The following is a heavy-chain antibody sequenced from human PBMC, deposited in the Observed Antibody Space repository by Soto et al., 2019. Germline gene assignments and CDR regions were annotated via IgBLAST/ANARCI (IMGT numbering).Heavy chain of an antibody. CDR2: IYYSGST. CDR1: GGSISSYY. J-gene: IGHJ4*02. Sequence: SETLSLTCTVSGGSISSYYWSWIRQPPGKGLEWIGYIYYSGSTNYNPSLKSRVTISVDTSKNQFSLKLSSVTAADTAVYYCARHGAGFYYGSGSYYNFDYWGQGTLVTVSS. D-gene: IGHD3-10*01. CDR3: ARHGAGFYYGSGSYYNFDY. V-gene: IGHV4-59*08.